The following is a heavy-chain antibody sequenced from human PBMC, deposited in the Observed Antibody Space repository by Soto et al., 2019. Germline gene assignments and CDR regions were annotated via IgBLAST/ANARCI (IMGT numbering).Heavy chain of an antibody. V-gene: IGHV2-5*02. CDR1: GFSLSTSGVG. J-gene: IGHJ4*02. D-gene: IGHD5-12*01. Sequence: QITLKESGPTLVKPTQTLTLTCTFSGFSLSTSGVGVGWIRQPPGKALEWLALIYWDDDKRYSPYLKSRLTITKDTSKNQVVLTMTNMDPVDTATYYCAHSFGGYDYFDYWGQGTLVTVSS. CDR2: IYWDDDK. CDR3: AHSFGGYDYFDY.